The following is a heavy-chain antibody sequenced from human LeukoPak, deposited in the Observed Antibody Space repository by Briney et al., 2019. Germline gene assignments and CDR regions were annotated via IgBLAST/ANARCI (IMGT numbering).Heavy chain of an antibody. Sequence: SVKVSCKASGGTFSSYAISWVRQAPGQGLEWMGGIIPIFGTANYAQKFQGRVTITTDESTSTAYMELSSLRSEDTAVYYCATSYYDSSGYYYFDYWGQGTLVTVSS. CDR1: GGTFSSYA. CDR2: IIPIFGTA. V-gene: IGHV1-69*05. CDR3: ATSYYDSSGYYYFDY. J-gene: IGHJ4*02. D-gene: IGHD3-22*01.